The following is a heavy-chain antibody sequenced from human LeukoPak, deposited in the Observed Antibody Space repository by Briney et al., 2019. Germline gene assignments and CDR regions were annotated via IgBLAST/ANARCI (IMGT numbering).Heavy chain of an antibody. J-gene: IGHJ4*02. V-gene: IGHV4-39*01. CDR3: ARTYYDILTGYHFDY. CDR1: GGSISSSRYY. Sequence: TSETLSLTCTVSGGSISSSRYYWGWIRQPPGKGLEWIGSIYYSGSTYYNRSLKSRVPISVDTSKNQFSLKLSSVTAADTAVYYCARTYYDILTGYHFDYWGQGTLVTVSS. D-gene: IGHD3-9*01. CDR2: IYYSGST.